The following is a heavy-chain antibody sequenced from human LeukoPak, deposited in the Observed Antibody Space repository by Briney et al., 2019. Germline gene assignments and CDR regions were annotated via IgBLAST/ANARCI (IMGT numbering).Heavy chain of an antibody. CDR1: GYTFSNNG. V-gene: IGHV3-7*05. J-gene: IGHJ4*02. D-gene: IGHD6-19*01. Sequence: PGRSLRLSCAASGYTFSNNGMHWVRQAPGKGLEWVANIKQEGSEQYYVDSVWGRFTISRDNAKNSPYLQMNSLRAEDTAIYYCARESAGGPDYWGQGTLVTVSS. CDR2: IKQEGSEQ. CDR3: ARESAGGPDY.